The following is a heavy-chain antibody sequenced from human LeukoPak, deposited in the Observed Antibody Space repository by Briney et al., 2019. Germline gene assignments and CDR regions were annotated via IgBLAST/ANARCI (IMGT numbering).Heavy chain of an antibody. CDR3: ARERREDIVVVPAAILRYYYYGMDV. V-gene: IGHV1-69*04. Sequence: GASVKVSCMASGGTFSSYAISWVRQAPGQGLEWMGRIIPIFGIANYAQKFQGRVTITADKSTSTAYMELSSLRSEDTAVYYCARERREDIVVVPAAILRYYYYGMDVWGQGTTVTVSS. J-gene: IGHJ6*02. CDR1: GGTFSSYA. D-gene: IGHD2-2*02. CDR2: IIPIFGIA.